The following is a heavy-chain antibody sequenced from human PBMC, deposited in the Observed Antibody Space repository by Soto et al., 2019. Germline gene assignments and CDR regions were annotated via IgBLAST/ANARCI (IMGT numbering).Heavy chain of an antibody. CDR1: GGTFSRYT. V-gene: IGHV1-69*01. Sequence: QVQLVQSGAEVQKPGSSVKVSCKASGGTFSRYTITWVRQAPGQGLEWMGGITPMFGTPNYAQKFQGRVTITADASTSTAYMELSSLTSEDTALYYCARDGTLYDSSAYYYLYWGQGTLVTVSS. CDR3: ARDGTLYDSSAYYYLY. J-gene: IGHJ4*02. D-gene: IGHD3-22*01. CDR2: ITPMFGTP.